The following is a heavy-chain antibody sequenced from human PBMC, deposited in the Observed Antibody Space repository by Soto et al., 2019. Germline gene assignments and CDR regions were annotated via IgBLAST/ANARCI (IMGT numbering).Heavy chain of an antibody. J-gene: IGHJ5*02. V-gene: IGHV1-18*01. CDR3: ARVSSMAAPTNWFGP. Sequence: GASVKVSCKASGYTFTSYGISWVRQAPGQGLEWMGWISAYNGNTNYAQKLQGRVTMTTDTSTSTAYMELRSLRSDDTAVYYCARVSSMAAPTNWFGPWGQGTLVTVSS. CDR2: ISAYNGNT. D-gene: IGHD6-6*01. CDR1: GYTFTSYG.